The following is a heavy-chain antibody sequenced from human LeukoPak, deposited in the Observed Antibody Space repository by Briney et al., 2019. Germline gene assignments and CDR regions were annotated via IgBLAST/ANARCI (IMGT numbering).Heavy chain of an antibody. CDR2: IWYDGSNK. D-gene: IGHD2-15*01. CDR1: GFTFSSYG. Sequence: GGSLRLSCAASGFTFSSYGMHWVRQAPGKGLEWVAVIWYDGSNKYYADSVKGRFTISRDNTKNTLYLQMDSLRAEDTAVYYCAGGLLGCRGGSCYPTDYWGQGTLVTVSS. V-gene: IGHV3-30*02. J-gene: IGHJ4*02. CDR3: AGGLLGCRGGSCYPTDY.